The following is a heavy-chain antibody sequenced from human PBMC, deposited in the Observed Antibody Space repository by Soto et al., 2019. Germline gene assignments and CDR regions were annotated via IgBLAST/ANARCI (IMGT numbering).Heavy chain of an antibody. J-gene: IGHJ3*02. CDR2: ISGSGGST. D-gene: IGHD1-26*01. CDR1: GFTFSSYA. V-gene: IGHV3-23*01. CDR3: AKDSPYSASYKEDGFDI. Sequence: GSLRLSCEVSGFTFSSYAMSWVRQAPGRGLEWVSSISGSGGSTYHADSVNGRFTISRDNSKNTVFLQMNSLRAEATAVYYCAKDSPYSASYKEDGFDIWGQGSLVTVSS.